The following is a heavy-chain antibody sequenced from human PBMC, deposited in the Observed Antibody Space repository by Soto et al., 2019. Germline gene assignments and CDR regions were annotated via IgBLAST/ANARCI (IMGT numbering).Heavy chain of an antibody. V-gene: IGHV3-23*01. J-gene: IGHJ4*02. CDR3: AKVDVSTAGSFDY. Sequence: GSLRLSCVSSGFTLSRDGLSWVRHSPGKGLEWVSTINPSGDSTFYADSVKGRFTISRDNSKNTVYLQMNSLSVGDTAVYLCAKVDVSTAGSFDYWGQGALVTVSS. CDR1: GFTLSRDG. CDR2: INPSGDST. D-gene: IGHD6-13*01.